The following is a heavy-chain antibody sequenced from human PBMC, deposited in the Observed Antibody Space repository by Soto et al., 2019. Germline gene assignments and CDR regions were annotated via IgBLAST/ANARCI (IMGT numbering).Heavy chain of an antibody. J-gene: IGHJ4*02. Sequence: VQLVESGGGLVQPGGSRRLSCVVSGINFDDFAMHWVRQVPGKGLEWVSGINWDSEDIGYADSVKGRFTISRDNAKNSLYLQMNSLKTEEKALYYCAKDTAPGFYDANGHLDSWGQGTPVTVSS. V-gene: IGHV3-9*01. CDR1: GINFDDFA. D-gene: IGHD2-8*01. CDR3: AKDTAPGFYDANGHLDS. CDR2: INWDSEDI.